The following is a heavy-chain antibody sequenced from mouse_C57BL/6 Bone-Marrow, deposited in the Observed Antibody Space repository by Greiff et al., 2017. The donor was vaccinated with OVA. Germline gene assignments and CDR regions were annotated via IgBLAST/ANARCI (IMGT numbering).Heavy chain of an antibody. CDR1: GFNIKDDY. CDR3: TTPGPYAMDY. Sequence: EVQLQESGAELVRPGASVKLSCTASGFNIKDDYMHWVKPRPEQGLEWIGWIDPENGDTEYASKFQGKATITADTSSNTAYLQLSSLTSEDTAVYYCTTPGPYAMDYWGQGTSVTVSS. V-gene: IGHV14-4*01. J-gene: IGHJ4*01. CDR2: IDPENGDT.